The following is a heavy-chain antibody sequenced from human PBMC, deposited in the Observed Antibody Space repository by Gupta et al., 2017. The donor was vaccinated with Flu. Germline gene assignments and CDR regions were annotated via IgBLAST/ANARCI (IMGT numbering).Heavy chain of an antibody. J-gene: IGHJ4*02. D-gene: IGHD3-22*01. CDR2: ISSSSSTI. CDR1: GFTFSRHS. Sequence: EVQLVESGGGLVQPGGSLRLSCAASGFTFSRHSVNWVRQAPGKGRAGVSYISSSSSTIDYADSVKGRFTISRDKAKNSLYLQMNSLRDEDTAVYYCARDRFSGYYSYLDDWGQGTLVTVSS. CDR3: ARDRFSGYYSYLDD. V-gene: IGHV3-48*02.